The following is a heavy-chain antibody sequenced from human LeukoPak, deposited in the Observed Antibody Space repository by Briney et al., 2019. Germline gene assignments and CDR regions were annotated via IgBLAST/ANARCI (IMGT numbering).Heavy chain of an antibody. Sequence: SETLSLTCAVSGGSISSGDYSWSWIRQPPGEGLEWIGFIYNSGNTYYNPSLKSRVTLSVDTSKNQFSLNLSSVTAADTAVYYCARTAYDSSDFYRFDYWGQGTLVTVSS. CDR3: ARTAYDSSDFYRFDY. CDR1: GGSISSGDYS. CDR2: IYNSGNT. J-gene: IGHJ4*02. V-gene: IGHV4-30-4*07. D-gene: IGHD3-22*01.